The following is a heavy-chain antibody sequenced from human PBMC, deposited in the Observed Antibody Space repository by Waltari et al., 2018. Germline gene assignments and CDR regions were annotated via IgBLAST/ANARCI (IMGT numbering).Heavy chain of an antibody. CDR1: GGTITGHH. CDR3: ARVGSWRYYYYYGMDV. V-gene: IGHV4-59*11. D-gene: IGHD6-13*01. J-gene: IGHJ6*02. Sequence: QVHLQESGPGLVKPSETLSLTCTVSGGTITGHHWGWLRQPPGMAMAWIGHLYYTGGDDFTPSIKSRDTRTVDTSKNQFSLKLGYAAAADTAVYYGARVGSWRYYYYYGMDVWGQGTTVTVSS. CDR2: LYYTGGD.